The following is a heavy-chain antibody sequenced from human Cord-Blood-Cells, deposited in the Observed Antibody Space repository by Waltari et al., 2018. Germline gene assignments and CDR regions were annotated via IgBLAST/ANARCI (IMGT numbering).Heavy chain of an antibody. Sequence: EVQLVESGGGLVQPGGSLRLSCAAYGFPVSRNYMSWVRQAPGKGLEWGSVIYSGGSTYYADSVKGRFTISRHNSKNTLYLQMNSLRAEDTAVYYCARDRVGWFDPWGQGTLVTVSS. V-gene: IGHV3-53*04. CDR2: IYSGGST. J-gene: IGHJ5*02. CDR1: GFPVSRNY. CDR3: ARDRVGWFDP.